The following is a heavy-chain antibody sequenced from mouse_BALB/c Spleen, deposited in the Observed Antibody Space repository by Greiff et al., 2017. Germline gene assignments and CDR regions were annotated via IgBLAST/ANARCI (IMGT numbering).Heavy chain of an antibody. CDR1: GFTFSSFG. V-gene: IGHV5-17*02. J-gene: IGHJ2*01. Sequence: EVQVVESGGGLVQPGGSLKLSCAASGFTFSSFGMHWVRQAPEKGLEWVAYISSGSSTIYYADTVKGRFTISRDNPKNTLFLQMTSLRSEDTAMYYCARGGNFDYWGQGTTLTVSS. D-gene: IGHD1-1*02. CDR2: ISSGSSTI. CDR3: ARGGNFDY.